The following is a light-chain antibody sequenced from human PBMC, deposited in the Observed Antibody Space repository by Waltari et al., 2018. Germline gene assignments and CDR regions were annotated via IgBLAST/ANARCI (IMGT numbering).Light chain of an antibody. Sequence: QSALTQPASVSGSPGQSITISCTGTSSDIGSYDFVSWYQHHPGKAPKLLLYEVTKGPSGVSNRFAGSKSCNTASLTISGLQAEDEADDYCYSYAGFSAAYYVFGTGTKVTVL. CDR2: EVT. CDR1: SSDIGSYDF. CDR3: YSYAGFSAAYYV. J-gene: IGLJ1*01. V-gene: IGLV2-23*02.